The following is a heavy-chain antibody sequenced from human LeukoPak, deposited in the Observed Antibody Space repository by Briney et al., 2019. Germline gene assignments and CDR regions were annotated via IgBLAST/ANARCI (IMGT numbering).Heavy chain of an antibody. J-gene: IGHJ5*02. Sequence: SETLSLTCTVSGASISIYYWSWIRQPAGKGLEWIGRIYTSGSGNYSPSLKSRVTISVDTSKNQFSLKLSSVTAADTAVYYCAREIEWSFDPWGQGTLVTVSS. V-gene: IGHV4-4*07. CDR2: IYTSGSG. CDR1: GASISIYY. CDR3: AREIEWSFDP. D-gene: IGHD3-3*01.